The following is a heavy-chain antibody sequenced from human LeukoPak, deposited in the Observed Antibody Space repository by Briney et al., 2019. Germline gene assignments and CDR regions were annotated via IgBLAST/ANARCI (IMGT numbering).Heavy chain of an antibody. CDR1: GFTFSSYA. V-gene: IGHV3-23*01. J-gene: IGHJ4*02. D-gene: IGHD2-15*01. CDR2: ISGSGGST. CDR3: AREVVSTPSYFDS. Sequence: GGSLRLSCAASGFTFSSYAMSWVRQAPGKGLEWVSAISGSGGSTYYADSVKGRFTISRDNSKNTLYLLMNSLIPEDTAVYYCAREVVSTPSYFDSWGQGTLVTVSS.